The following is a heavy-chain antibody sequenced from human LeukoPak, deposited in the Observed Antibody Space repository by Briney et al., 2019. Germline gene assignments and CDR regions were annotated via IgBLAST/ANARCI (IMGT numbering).Heavy chain of an antibody. V-gene: IGHV3-21*01. CDR1: GFTFSSYS. CDR3: ARVDYDFWSGYWKGYYYYGMDV. D-gene: IGHD3-3*01. Sequence: AGGSLRPSCAASGFTFSSYSMNWVRQAPGKGLEWVSSISSSSSYIYYADSVKGRFTISRDNSKNTLYLQMNSLRAEDTAVYYCARVDYDFWSGYWKGYYYYGMDVWGQGTTVTVSS. J-gene: IGHJ6*02. CDR2: ISSSSSYI.